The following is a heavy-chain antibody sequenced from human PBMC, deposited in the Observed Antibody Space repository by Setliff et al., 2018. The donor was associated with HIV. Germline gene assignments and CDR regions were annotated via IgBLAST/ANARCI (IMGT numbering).Heavy chain of an antibody. D-gene: IGHD3-10*01. CDR2: IYYSGST. CDR3: VRERIGELLNWFDP. V-gene: IGHV4-31*03. Sequence: SETLSLTCTVSGGSISSGGYYWSWIRQHPGKGLEWIGYIYYSGSTYYNPSLKSRVTISVDTSKNQFSLKLSSVTAADTAVYYCVRERIGELLNWFDPWGQGTLVTVS. CDR1: GGSISSGGYY. J-gene: IGHJ5*02.